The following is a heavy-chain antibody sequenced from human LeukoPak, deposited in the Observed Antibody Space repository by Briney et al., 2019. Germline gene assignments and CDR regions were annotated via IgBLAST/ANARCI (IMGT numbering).Heavy chain of an antibody. CDR1: GYTFTGYY. CDR2: INPNSGGT. J-gene: IGHJ4*02. Sequence: GASVKVSCKASGYTFTGYYMHWVRQAPGQGLEWMGWINPNSGGTNYAQKFQGRVTMTRVTSISTAYMELSRLRSDDTAVYYCARDPDPLDWGSFRYFDYWGQGTLVTVSS. D-gene: IGHD3/OR15-3a*01. CDR3: ARDPDPLDWGSFRYFDY. V-gene: IGHV1-2*02.